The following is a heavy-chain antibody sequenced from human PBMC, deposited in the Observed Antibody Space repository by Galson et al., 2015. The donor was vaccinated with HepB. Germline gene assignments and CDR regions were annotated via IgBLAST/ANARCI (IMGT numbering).Heavy chain of an antibody. Sequence: SVKVSCKASGYTFTHYHFHWVRQAPGQGPEWMGKIFAGGDTIRYTQKFQGRVTLSMDSSTSTMYMEVSSLRSDDTAVYYCARETRDTYYFDNWGQGTLVTVSS. CDR3: ARETRDTYYFDN. CDR1: GYTFTHYH. D-gene: IGHD2/OR15-2a*01. J-gene: IGHJ4*02. V-gene: IGHV1-46*01. CDR2: IFAGGDTI.